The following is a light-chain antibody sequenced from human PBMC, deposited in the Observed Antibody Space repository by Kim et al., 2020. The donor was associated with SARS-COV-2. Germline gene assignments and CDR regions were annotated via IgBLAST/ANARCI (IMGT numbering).Light chain of an antibody. CDR1: QDIGSY. Sequence: AIRMTQSPSSLSASTGDRVTITCRASQDIGSYLAWYQQKPGKAPNLLIYTASTLQSGVPSRFSGSGSGTDFTLTISCLQSEDYATYYCQQDYSDPRTLGQGTKVDIK. CDR3: QQDYSDPRT. J-gene: IGKJ1*01. CDR2: TAS. V-gene: IGKV1-8*01.